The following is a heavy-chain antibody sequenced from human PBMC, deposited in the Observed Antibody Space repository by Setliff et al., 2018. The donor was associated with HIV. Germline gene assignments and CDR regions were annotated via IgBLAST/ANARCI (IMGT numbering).Heavy chain of an antibody. Sequence: SETLSLTCTVSGGSISSGSYYWSWIRQPAGKGLEWIGRIYTSGSTNYNPSLKSRVTMSVDTSKNQFSLKLSSVTAADTAVYYCAGVLLWFGESGWFDLWGRGTLVTVSS. CDR1: GGSISSGSYY. CDR3: AGVLLWFGESGWFDL. V-gene: IGHV4-61*02. D-gene: IGHD3-10*01. J-gene: IGHJ2*01. CDR2: IYTSGST.